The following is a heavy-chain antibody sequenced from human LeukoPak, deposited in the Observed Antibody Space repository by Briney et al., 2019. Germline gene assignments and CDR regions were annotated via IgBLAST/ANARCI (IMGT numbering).Heavy chain of an antibody. D-gene: IGHD5-12*01. J-gene: IGHJ5*02. CDR1: GFTFNNYW. CDR2: INNDGSNT. Sequence: GGSLRLSCAASGFTFNNYWRHWVRQAPGKGLVWVSRINNDGSNTVYADSVKGRFTISRDNAKNTLYLQMNSLRAEDTAIYYCTRGATASFDPWGQGTLVTVS. V-gene: IGHV3-74*01. CDR3: TRGATASFDP.